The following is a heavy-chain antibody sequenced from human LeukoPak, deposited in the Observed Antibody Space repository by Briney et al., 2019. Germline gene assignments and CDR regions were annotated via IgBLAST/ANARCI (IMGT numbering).Heavy chain of an antibody. J-gene: IGHJ2*01. V-gene: IGHV3-23*01. CDR2: ITGDGGGA. CDR1: GFTFGSCA. CDR3: ANARGTSSSYFDL. D-gene: IGHD6-6*01. Sequence: GGSLRLSCAASGFTFGSCAMGWVRQPPGKGLEWVSGITGDGGGAYYTDSVKGRFTISRDNSKNTLYLQMNSLRAEDTALYYCANARGTSSSYFDLWGRGTLVTVSS.